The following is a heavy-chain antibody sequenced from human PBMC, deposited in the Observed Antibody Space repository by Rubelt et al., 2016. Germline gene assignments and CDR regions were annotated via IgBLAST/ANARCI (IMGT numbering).Heavy chain of an antibody. D-gene: IGHD1-1*01. Sequence: QVQLQQWGTGLLKPSETLSLTCAVFGGSFSGYFWTWIRQPPGKGLEWIGEISQTGSANYNPSLKSRVIMSVDTSKNQFSLRLGSVTAADTAVYYCSRGVEGLTHDSFDIWGQGTMVTVSS. J-gene: IGHJ3*02. CDR2: ISQTGSA. CDR3: SRGVEGLTHDSFDI. CDR1: GGSFSGYF. V-gene: IGHV4-34*01.